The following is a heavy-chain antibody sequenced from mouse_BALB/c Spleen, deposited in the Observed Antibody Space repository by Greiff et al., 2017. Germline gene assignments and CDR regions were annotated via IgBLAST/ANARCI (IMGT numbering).Heavy chain of an antibody. Sequence: EVQLQESGGGLVQPGGSRKLSCAASGFTFSSFGMHWVRQAPEKGLEWVAYISSGSSTIYYADTVKGRFTISRDNAKNTLYLQMSSLKSEDTAMYYCARLYYGSSIYFDYWGQGTTLTVSS. CDR3: ARLYYGSSIYFDY. J-gene: IGHJ2*01. CDR2: ISSGSSTI. CDR1: GFTFSSFG. V-gene: IGHV5-17*02. D-gene: IGHD1-1*01.